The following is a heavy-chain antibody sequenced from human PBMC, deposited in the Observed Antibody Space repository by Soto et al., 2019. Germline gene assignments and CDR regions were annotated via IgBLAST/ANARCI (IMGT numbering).Heavy chain of an antibody. J-gene: IGHJ5*02. V-gene: IGHV3-7*01. D-gene: IGHD3-10*01. CDR2: IKQDGSEK. CDR3: ARGKEVRGNWFDP. CDR1: GFTFSSYW. Sequence: EVQLVESGGGLVQPGGSLRLSCAASGFTFSSYWMSWVRQAPGKGLEWVANIKQDGSEKYYVDSVKCRFTISRDNAKNSLYLQMNSLRAEDTAVDYCARGKEVRGNWFDPSGQGTLVTVSS.